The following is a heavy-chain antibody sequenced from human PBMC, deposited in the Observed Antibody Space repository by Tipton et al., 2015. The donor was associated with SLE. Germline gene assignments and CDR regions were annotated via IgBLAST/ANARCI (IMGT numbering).Heavy chain of an antibody. CDR2: IYYTGTT. D-gene: IGHD1-1*01. V-gene: IGHV4-39*01. CDR3: ARVAPTEVFDY. J-gene: IGHJ4*02. Sequence: TLSLTCTVSGGSIGGSTYYWGWIRQPPGKGLEWIGSIYYTGTTYYSPSLKSRVTLSVDTSKNQVSLKLTSVTAADTAVYYCARVAPTEVFDYWGQGTLVTVSS. CDR1: GGSIGGSTYY.